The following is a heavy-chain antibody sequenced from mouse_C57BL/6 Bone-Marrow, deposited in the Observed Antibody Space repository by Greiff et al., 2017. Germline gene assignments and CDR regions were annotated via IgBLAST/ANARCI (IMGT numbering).Heavy chain of an antibody. V-gene: IGHV5-15*01. Sequence: DVQLQESGGGLVQPGGSLKLSCAASGFTFSDYGMAWVRQAPRKGPEWVAFISNLAYSIYYADTVTGRFTISRENAKNTLYLEMSSLRSEDTAMYYCARHITTVPHYYAMDYWGQGTSVTVSS. CDR3: ARHITTVPHYYAMDY. D-gene: IGHD1-1*01. J-gene: IGHJ4*01. CDR1: GFTFSDYG. CDR2: ISNLAYSI.